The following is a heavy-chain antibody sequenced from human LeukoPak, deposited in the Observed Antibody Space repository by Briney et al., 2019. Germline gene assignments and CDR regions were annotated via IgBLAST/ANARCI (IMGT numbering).Heavy chain of an antibody. J-gene: IGHJ4*02. D-gene: IGHD1-26*01. CDR1: GFSLSDAW. CDR2: SKNKVDGGTT. V-gene: IGHV3-15*01. CDR3: AREMGGGYFDY. Sequence: GGSLRLSCAASGFSLSDAWMSWVRQAPGKGLEWIGRSKNKVDGGTTDSAAPVKGRFFSSRDDSKNTVFLHMNSLQTEDTAVYYCAREMGGGYFDYWGRGTLVAVSS.